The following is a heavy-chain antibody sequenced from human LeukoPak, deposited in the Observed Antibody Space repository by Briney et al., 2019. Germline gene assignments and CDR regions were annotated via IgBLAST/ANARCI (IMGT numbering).Heavy chain of an antibody. J-gene: IGHJ4*02. CDR1: GFSLSTSGMC. D-gene: IGHD3-10*01. Sequence: ESGPTLVKPTQPLTLTCTFSGFSLSTSGMCVSWIRQPPGKALEWLARIDWDDDKYYSTSLKTRLTISKDTSKNQVVLTMTNMDPVDTATYYCARIFYGSGSYYMDYWGQGTLVTVSS. CDR2: IDWDDDK. CDR3: ARIFYGSGSYYMDY. V-gene: IGHV2-70*11.